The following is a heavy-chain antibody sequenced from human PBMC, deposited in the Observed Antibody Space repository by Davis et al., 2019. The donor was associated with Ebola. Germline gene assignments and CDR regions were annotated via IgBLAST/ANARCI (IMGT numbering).Heavy chain of an antibody. V-gene: IGHV1-69*04. CDR1: GYTFIGYG. Sequence: SVKVSCKASGYTFIGYGISWVRQAPGQGLEWMGRIIPILGIANYAQKFQGRVTMTRDTSTSTVYMELSSLRSEDTAVYYCARDQVTRGYYYYYYGMDVWGQGTTVTVSS. CDR3: ARDQVTRGYYYYYYGMDV. D-gene: IGHD4-11*01. J-gene: IGHJ6*02. CDR2: IIPILGIA.